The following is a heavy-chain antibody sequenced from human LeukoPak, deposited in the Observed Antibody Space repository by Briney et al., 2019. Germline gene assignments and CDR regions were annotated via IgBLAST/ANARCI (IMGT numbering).Heavy chain of an antibody. CDR1: GGSFSGYY. Sequence: SETLSLTCAVYGGSFSGYYWSWIRQPPGKGLEWIGEINHSGSTNYNPSLKSRVTISVDTSKNQFSLKLSSVTAADTAVYYCARGRGLWFGELLRLSWFDPWGQGTLVTVSS. V-gene: IGHV4-34*01. J-gene: IGHJ5*02. CDR3: ARGRGLWFGELLRLSWFDP. D-gene: IGHD3-10*01. CDR2: INHSGST.